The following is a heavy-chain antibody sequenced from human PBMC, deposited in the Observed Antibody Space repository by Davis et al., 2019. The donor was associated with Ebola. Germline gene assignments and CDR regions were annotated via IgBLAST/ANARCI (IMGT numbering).Heavy chain of an antibody. CDR1: GFTFSSYA. J-gene: IGHJ4*02. CDR3: SRGGAVKFDY. CDR2: ISYDGSNK. D-gene: IGHD4-17*01. Sequence: GGSLRLSCAASGFTFSSYAMHWVRQAPGKGLEWVAVISYDGSNKYYADSVKGRFTISRDNSKNTLYLQMNSLRDEDTALYYCSRGGAVKFDYWGQGTLVTVSS. V-gene: IGHV3-30-3*01.